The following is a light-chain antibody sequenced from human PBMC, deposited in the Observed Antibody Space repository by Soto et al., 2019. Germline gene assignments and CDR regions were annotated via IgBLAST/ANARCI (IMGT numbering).Light chain of an antibody. CDR3: AAWDDSLSGPHVV. CDR2: RNN. CDR1: SSNIGSNY. J-gene: IGLJ2*01. Sequence: QSVLTQPPSASGTPGQRVTISCSGSSSNIGSNYVYWYQQLPGTAPKLLIYRNNQRPSGVPDRFSGSKSGTSASLAIRGLRSEDEADYYCAAWDDSLSGPHVVFGGGTQLTVL. V-gene: IGLV1-47*01.